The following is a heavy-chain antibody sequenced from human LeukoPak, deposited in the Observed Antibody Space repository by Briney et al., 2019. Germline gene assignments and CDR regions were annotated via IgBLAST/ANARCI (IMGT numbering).Heavy chain of an antibody. J-gene: IGHJ4*02. CDR2: IWYDGSNK. CDR1: GFTFSSYG. CDR3: ARVRVAAAGIDY. D-gene: IGHD6-13*01. Sequence: PGGSLRLSCAASGFTFSSYGMHWVRQAAGKGLEWVAVIWYDGSNKYYADSVKGRFTISRDNSKNTLYLQMNSLRAEDTAVYYCARVRVAAAGIDYWGQGTLVTVSS. V-gene: IGHV3-33*01.